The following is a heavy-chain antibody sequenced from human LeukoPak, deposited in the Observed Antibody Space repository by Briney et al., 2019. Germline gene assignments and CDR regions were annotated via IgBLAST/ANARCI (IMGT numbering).Heavy chain of an antibody. V-gene: IGHV3-23*01. Sequence: GGSLRHSCAASGFTFNNFAMNWVRQAPGKGLEWVSSIKGGGASPFYADSVKGRFTISRDNSKNTLFLQMNSLRAEDTALYYCAKCSHSYGNDAFDIWGQGTMVTVSS. D-gene: IGHD5-18*01. CDR3: AKCSHSYGNDAFDI. CDR1: GFTFNNFA. J-gene: IGHJ3*02. CDR2: IKGGGASP.